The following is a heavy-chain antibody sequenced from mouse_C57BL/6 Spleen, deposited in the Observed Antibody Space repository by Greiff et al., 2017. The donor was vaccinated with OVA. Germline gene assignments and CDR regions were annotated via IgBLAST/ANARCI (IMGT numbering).Heavy chain of an antibody. Sequence: QVQLQQPGAELVRPGTSVKLSCKASGYTFTSYWLHWVKQRPGQGLEWIGVIDPSDSYTNYNQKFKGKATLTVDTSSSTAYMQLSSLTSEDSAVYYCARWFPYFDYWGQGTTLTVSS. D-gene: IGHD2-2*01. CDR2: IDPSDSYT. V-gene: IGHV1-59*01. CDR1: GYTFTSYW. J-gene: IGHJ2*01. CDR3: ARWFPYFDY.